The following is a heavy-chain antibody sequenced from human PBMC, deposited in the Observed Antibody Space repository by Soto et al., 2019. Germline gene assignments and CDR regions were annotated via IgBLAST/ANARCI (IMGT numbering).Heavy chain of an antibody. V-gene: IGHV1-18*01. D-gene: IGHD3-9*01. CDR2: ISAYNGNT. Sequence: QVQLVQSGAEVKKPGASVKVSCKASGYTFTYYGISWVRQAPGQGLEWMGWISAYNGNTNYAQKLQGRVTMTTDTSTSTAYMELRSLRSDDTAVYYCARVPLYFDWFSRGAFDYWGQGTLVSVSS. CDR1: GYTFTYYG. J-gene: IGHJ4*02. CDR3: ARVPLYFDWFSRGAFDY.